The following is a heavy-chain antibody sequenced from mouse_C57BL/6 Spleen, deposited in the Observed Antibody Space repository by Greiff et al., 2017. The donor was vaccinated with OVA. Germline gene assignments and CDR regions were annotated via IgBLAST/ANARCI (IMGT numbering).Heavy chain of an antibody. V-gene: IGHV1-64*01. D-gene: IGHD2-4*01. CDR3: ARDYDYDGGGY. CDR1: GYTFTSYW. J-gene: IGHJ2*01. Sequence: QVQLKQPGAELVKPGASVKLSCKASGYTFTSYWMHWVKQRPGQGLEWIGMIHPNSGSTNYNEKFKSKATLTVDKSSSTAYMQLSSLTSEDSAVYYCARDYDYDGGGYWGQGTTLTVSS. CDR2: IHPNSGST.